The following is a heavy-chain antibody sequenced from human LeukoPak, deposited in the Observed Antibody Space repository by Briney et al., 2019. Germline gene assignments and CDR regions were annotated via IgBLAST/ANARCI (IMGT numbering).Heavy chain of an antibody. Sequence: GGSLRLSCAASGFTFSSYSMNWVRQAPGKGLEWVSSISSSSSYIYYADPVKGRFTISRDNAKNSLYLQMNSLRAEDTAVYYCARGHRATGYWGQGTLVTVSS. V-gene: IGHV3-21*01. J-gene: IGHJ4*02. CDR3: ARGHRATGY. CDR2: ISSSSSYI. CDR1: GFTFSSYS.